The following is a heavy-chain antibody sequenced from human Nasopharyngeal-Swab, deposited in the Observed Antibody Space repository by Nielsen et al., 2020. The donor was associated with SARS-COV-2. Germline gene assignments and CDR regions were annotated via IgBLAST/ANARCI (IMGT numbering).Heavy chain of an antibody. CDR1: GGSISSSSYY. V-gene: IGHV4-39*01. CDR3: ATFDYYDSS. D-gene: IGHD3-22*01. Sequence: SETLSLTCTVSGGSISSSSYYWGWIRQPPGKGLEWTGSIYYSGSTYYNPSLKSRVTISVDTSKNQFSLKLSSVTAADTAVYYCATFDYYDSSWGQGTLVTVSS. J-gene: IGHJ4*02. CDR2: IYYSGST.